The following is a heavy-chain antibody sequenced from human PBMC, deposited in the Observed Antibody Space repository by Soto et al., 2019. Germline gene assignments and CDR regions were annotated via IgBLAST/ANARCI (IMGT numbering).Heavy chain of an antibody. CDR2: IYYSGST. CDR3: ARGSMVRGVIDHHYYYYGMDV. CDR1: GGSISSGGYY. V-gene: IGHV4-31*03. D-gene: IGHD3-10*01. Sequence: SETLSLTCTVSGGSISSGGYYWSWIRQHPGKGLEWIGYIYYSGSTYYNPSLKSRVTISVDTSKNQFSLKLSSVTAADTTVYYCARGSMVRGVIDHHYYYYGMDVWGQGTTVTSP. J-gene: IGHJ6*02.